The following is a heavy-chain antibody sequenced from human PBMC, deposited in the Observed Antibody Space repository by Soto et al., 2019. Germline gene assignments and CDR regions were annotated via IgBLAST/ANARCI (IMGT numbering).Heavy chain of an antibody. Sequence: LRLSCAASGFTFSSYAMHWVRQAPGKGLEWVAVISYDGSNKYYADSVKGRFTISRDNSKNTLYLQMNSLRAEDTAVYYCARDWIVPATSQVDYWGQGTLVTVSS. V-gene: IGHV3-30-3*01. CDR1: GFTFSSYA. CDR2: ISYDGSNK. CDR3: ARDWIVPATSQVDY. J-gene: IGHJ4*02. D-gene: IGHD2-2*01.